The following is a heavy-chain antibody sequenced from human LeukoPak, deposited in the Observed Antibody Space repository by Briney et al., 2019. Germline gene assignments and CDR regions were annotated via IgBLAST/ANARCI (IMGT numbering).Heavy chain of an antibody. CDR1: GFTFNNYG. D-gene: IGHD6-13*01. V-gene: IGHV3-30*18. CDR2: ISEDGRHK. Sequence: GGSLRLSCAASGFTFNNYGMHYVRQAPGKGLEWVAVISEDGRHKNYADSVKGRFTISRDNSNNTLYLQMNSLRAEDTGVYYCAKDRGTTASGTFDYWGQGTLVTVSS. CDR3: AKDRGTTASGTFDY. J-gene: IGHJ4*02.